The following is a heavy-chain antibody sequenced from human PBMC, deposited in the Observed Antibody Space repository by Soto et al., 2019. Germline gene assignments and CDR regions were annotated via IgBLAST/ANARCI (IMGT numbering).Heavy chain of an antibody. CDR1: GGSISSGDFC. D-gene: IGHD3-10*01. J-gene: IGHJ5*02. CDR2: IYYSGST. Sequence: PSETLSLTCTVSGGSISSGDFCWSWIRQPPGKGLEWIGYIYYSGSTYYNPSLTSRVTISVDTSKNQFSLKLSSVTAADTAVYYCARAGGVRHNWFDPWGQGTLVTVSS. CDR3: ARAGGVRHNWFDP. V-gene: IGHV4-30-4*01.